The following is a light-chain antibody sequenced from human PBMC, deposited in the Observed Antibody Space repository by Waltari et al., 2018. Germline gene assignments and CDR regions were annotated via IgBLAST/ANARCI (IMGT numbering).Light chain of an antibody. J-gene: IGLJ2*01. V-gene: IGLV3-21*02. CDR1: DIRSQS. Sequence: YVVTQPTSVSVAPGQTARITCGGNDIRSQSVHWYQQKPGQAPLLIVYDDTDRPSGIPARFSGSTSGNAATLTISSVEAGDEADYYCQVWDINNDQVVFGGGTKVTVL. CDR2: DDT. CDR3: QVWDINNDQVV.